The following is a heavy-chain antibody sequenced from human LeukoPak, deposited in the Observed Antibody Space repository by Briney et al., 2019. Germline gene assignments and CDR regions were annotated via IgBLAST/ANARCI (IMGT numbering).Heavy chain of an antibody. CDR3: GRGRVSAALAVDF. D-gene: IGHD5/OR15-5a*01. V-gene: IGHV1-8*01. CDR2: MNPNSGNT. CDR1: GYTFTTYD. J-gene: IGHJ4*02. Sequence: ASVKVSCKASGYTFTTYDINWVRRATGQGLEWMGWMNPNSGNTGYAQKFQGRVTMTRNISINTAYMELSSLRSEDTAMYYCGRGRVSAALAVDFWGQGTLVTVSS.